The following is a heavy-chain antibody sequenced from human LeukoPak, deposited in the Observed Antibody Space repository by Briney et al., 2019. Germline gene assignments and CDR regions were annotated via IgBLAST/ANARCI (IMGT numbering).Heavy chain of an antibody. CDR1: GYTFTGYY. D-gene: IGHD6-13*01. CDR2: INPNSGGT. Sequence: ASVKVSCKASGYTFTGYYMHWVRQAPGQGLEWMGWINPNSGGTNYAQKFQGRVTMTRDTSISTAYMELSRLRSDDTAVYYCARWEGIAASMDVWGKGTTVTVSS. V-gene: IGHV1-2*02. J-gene: IGHJ6*04. CDR3: ARWEGIAASMDV.